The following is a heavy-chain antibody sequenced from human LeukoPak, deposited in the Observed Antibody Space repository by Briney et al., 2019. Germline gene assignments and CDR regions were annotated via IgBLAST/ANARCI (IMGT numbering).Heavy chain of an antibody. Sequence: ASVKVSCKASGYTFTGYYMHWVRQAPGQGLGWMGWINPNSGGTNYAQKFQGRVTMTRDTSISTAYMELSRLRSDDTAVYYCARDSGDGYNVYYYYMDVWGKGTTVTVS. CDR3: ARDSGDGYNVYYYYMDV. CDR1: GYTFTGYY. J-gene: IGHJ6*03. CDR2: INPNSGGT. V-gene: IGHV1-2*02. D-gene: IGHD5-24*01.